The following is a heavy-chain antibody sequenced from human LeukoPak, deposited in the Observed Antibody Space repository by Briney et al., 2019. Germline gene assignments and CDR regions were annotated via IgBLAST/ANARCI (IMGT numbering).Heavy chain of an antibody. V-gene: IGHV3-23*01. CDR1: GFTFSSYA. D-gene: IGHD4-11*01. CDR3: AKFAWGLQYGFDP. CDR2: ISGSGGIT. Sequence: GGSLRLSCAAAGFTFSSYAMSWVRQAPGKGLEWVSAISGSGGITYYADSVKGRSTISRDNSKNTLYLQMNSLRAEDTAVYYCAKFAWGLQYGFDPWGQGTLVTVSS. J-gene: IGHJ5*02.